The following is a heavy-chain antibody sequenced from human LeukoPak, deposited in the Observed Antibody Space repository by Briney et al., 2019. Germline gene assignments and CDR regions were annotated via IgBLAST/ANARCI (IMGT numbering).Heavy chain of an antibody. V-gene: IGHV3-7*01. J-gene: IGHJ3*01. CDR2: MKGDGSET. CDR1: GFTFRSHS. D-gene: IGHD3-16*01. CDR3: ARPAYTAAYDL. Sequence: GGSLRLSCTASGFTFRSHSMIWVRQAPGKGLEWVANMKGDGSETHYVDSVKGRFTISRDNAKNSLYLQMNSLRAEDTAVYYCARPAYTAAYDLWGQGTMVTVSS.